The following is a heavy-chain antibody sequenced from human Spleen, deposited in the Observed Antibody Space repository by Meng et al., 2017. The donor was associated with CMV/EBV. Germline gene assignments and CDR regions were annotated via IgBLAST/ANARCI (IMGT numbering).Heavy chain of an antibody. CDR3: VRISPTAVGTAYDY. J-gene: IGHJ4*02. CDR1: GGSISTYY. Sequence: SETLSLTCIVSGGSISTYYWSWIRQPPGKGLEWIGYIYYSGSTNYNPSLKSRVTMSSDTSTNGFSLRLSSVTAGDTAAYYCVRISPTAVGTAYDYWGQGILVTVSS. D-gene: IGHD6-13*01. CDR2: IYYSGST. V-gene: IGHV4-59*01.